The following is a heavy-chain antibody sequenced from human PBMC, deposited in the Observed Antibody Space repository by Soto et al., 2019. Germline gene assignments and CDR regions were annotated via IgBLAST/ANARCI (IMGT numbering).Heavy chain of an antibody. D-gene: IGHD6-19*01. CDR2: ISSNGGST. Sequence: GSLRLSCAASGFTFSSYAMHWVRQAPGKGLEYVSAISSNGGSTYYANSVKGRFTISRDNSKNTLYLQMGSLRAEDMAVYYCAREWLVFRAFDIWGQGTMVTVSS. CDR3: AREWLVFRAFDI. CDR1: GFTFSSYA. J-gene: IGHJ3*02. V-gene: IGHV3-64*01.